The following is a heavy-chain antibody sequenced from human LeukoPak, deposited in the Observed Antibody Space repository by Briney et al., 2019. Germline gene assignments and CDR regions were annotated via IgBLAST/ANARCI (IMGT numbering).Heavy chain of an antibody. Sequence: GGSLRLSCAASGFTFSDYYMGWIRQAPGKGLEWVSYISSSGSTIYYADSVKGRFTISRDNAKNSLYLQMNSLGAEDTAVYYCAREGRFYYGSGSYYTALYYYYGMDVWGQGTTVTVSS. CDR2: ISSSGSTI. V-gene: IGHV3-11*01. J-gene: IGHJ6*02. CDR1: GFTFSDYY. D-gene: IGHD3-10*01. CDR3: AREGRFYYGSGSYYTALYYYYGMDV.